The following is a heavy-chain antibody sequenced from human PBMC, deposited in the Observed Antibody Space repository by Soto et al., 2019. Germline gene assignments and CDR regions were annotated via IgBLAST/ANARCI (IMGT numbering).Heavy chain of an antibody. CDR2: ISGSGGST. D-gene: IGHD3-10*01. Sequence: EVQLLESGGGLVQPGGSLRLSCATSGVTFSSYAMSCVRQAPGKGLEWVSAISGSGGSTYYADSVKGRFTISRDNSKNTLYLQMKSLRAEDTAVYYCATDRTGVFDYGGQGTLVTVSS. J-gene: IGHJ4*02. CDR1: GVTFSSYA. V-gene: IGHV3-23*01. CDR3: ATDRTGVFDY.